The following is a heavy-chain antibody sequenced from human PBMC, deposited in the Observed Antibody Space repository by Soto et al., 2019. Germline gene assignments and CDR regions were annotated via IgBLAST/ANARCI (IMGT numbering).Heavy chain of an antibody. CDR2: IIPIFGTA. V-gene: IGHV1-69*13. CDR1: GGTFSSYA. J-gene: IGHJ6*03. CDR3: ARGIGLTYCSGGSCYSNYSFYMDV. D-gene: IGHD2-15*01. Sequence: SVKVSCKASGGTFSSYAISWVRQAPGQGLEWMGGIIPIFGTASYAQKFQGRVTITADESTSTAYMELSSLRSEDTAVYYCARGIGLTYCSGGSCYSNYSFYMDVWGKGTTVTVSS.